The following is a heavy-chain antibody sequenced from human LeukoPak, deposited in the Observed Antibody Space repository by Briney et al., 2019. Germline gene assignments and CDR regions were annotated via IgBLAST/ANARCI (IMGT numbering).Heavy chain of an antibody. Sequence: PSETLSLTCSVSGGSISSGGYYWAWIRQPPGKGLEWIATVYYTGSTYYNPSLTSRVTIYVDTSTNQFSLKLRSVTAADMAVYYCARRGDYEFDNWGQGTLVTVSS. V-gene: IGHV4-39*01. CDR2: VYYTGST. CDR3: ARRGDYEFDN. J-gene: IGHJ4*02. CDR1: GGSISSGGYY. D-gene: IGHD4-17*01.